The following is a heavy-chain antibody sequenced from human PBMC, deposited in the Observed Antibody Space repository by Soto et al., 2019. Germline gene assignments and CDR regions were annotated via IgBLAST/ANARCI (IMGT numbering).Heavy chain of an antibody. Sequence: GGSLRLSCAASGFTFSSYAMSLVRQAPGKGLEWVSAISGSGGSTYYADSVKGRFTISRDNSKNTLYLQMNSLRAEDTAVYYCAKGPLYYYDSSGYPFVYWGQGTLVTVSS. D-gene: IGHD3-22*01. V-gene: IGHV3-23*01. CDR1: GFTFSSYA. CDR3: AKGPLYYYDSSGYPFVY. J-gene: IGHJ4*02. CDR2: ISGSGGST.